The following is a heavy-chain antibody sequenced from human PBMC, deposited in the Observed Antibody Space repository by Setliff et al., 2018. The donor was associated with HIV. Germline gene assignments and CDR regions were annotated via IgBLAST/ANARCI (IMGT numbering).Heavy chain of an antibody. CDR3: ARGPSGRAPAPARAPHYYGLDL. CDR1: GGSINSTSYY. V-gene: IGHV4-39*01. CDR2: IYHTGST. Sequence: SETLSLTCTVSGGSINSTSYYWGWIRQPPGNGLEWIGSIYHTGSTYYKPSLKSRVTISVDTPKNQFSLRLSSVAAGDTAVYYCARGPSGRAPAPARAPHYYGLDLWGPGTTVTVSS. D-gene: IGHD2-2*01. J-gene: IGHJ6*01.